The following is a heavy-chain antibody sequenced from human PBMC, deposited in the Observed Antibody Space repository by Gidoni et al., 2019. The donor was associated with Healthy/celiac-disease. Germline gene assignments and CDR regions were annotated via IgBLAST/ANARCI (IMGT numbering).Heavy chain of an antibody. CDR3: ARPVKGSGYEYYYYGMDV. CDR2: IIPIFGTA. V-gene: IGHV1-69*06. J-gene: IGHJ6*02. Sequence: QVQLVQSGAEVKKPGSSVKVSCRASGGPFSSYAISWVRQAPGQGLEWMGGIIPIFGTANYAQKFQGRVTITADKSTSTAYMELSSLRSEDTAVYYCARPVKGSGYEYYYYGMDVWGQGTTVTVSS. D-gene: IGHD5-12*01. CDR1: GGPFSSYA.